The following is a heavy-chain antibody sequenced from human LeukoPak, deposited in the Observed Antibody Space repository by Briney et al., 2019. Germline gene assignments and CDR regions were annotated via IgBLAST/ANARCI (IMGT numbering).Heavy chain of an antibody. Sequence: KPSETLSLTCTVSGGSISSYYWSWIRQPPGKGLEWIGYIYYSGSTNYNPSLKSRVTISVDTSKNQFSLKLSSVTAADTAVYYCASDITMIAEDAFDIWGQGTMVTVSS. CDR2: IYYSGST. D-gene: IGHD3-22*01. CDR1: GGSISSYY. CDR3: ASDITMIAEDAFDI. J-gene: IGHJ3*02. V-gene: IGHV4-59*08.